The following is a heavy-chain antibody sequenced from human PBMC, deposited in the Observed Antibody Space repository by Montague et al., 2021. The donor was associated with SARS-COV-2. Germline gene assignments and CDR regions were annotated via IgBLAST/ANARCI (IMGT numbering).Heavy chain of an antibody. CDR3: ARGPHYCSGGDCF. J-gene: IGHJ4*02. CDR1: GFSFSSSV. Sequence: SLRLSCAASGFSFSSSVMHWVRQAPGKGLEWVAVISYDGNIKNXXXSXXGRFTISRDNSKNTLYLQMNGLRPDDTAVYYCARGPHYCSGGDCFWGQGALVTVSS. CDR2: ISYDGNIK. D-gene: IGHD2-15*01. V-gene: IGHV3-30*04.